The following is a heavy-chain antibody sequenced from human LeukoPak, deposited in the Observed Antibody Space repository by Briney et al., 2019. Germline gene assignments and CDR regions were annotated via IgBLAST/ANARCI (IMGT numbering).Heavy chain of an antibody. J-gene: IGHJ3*02. CDR1: GVTFSSYA. V-gene: IGHV3-64*01. CDR2: ISSNGGST. Sequence: GGSLRLSCAASGVTFSSYAMHWVRRAPGKGLEYVSAISSNGGSTYYANSVKGRFTISRDNSKNTLYLQMGSLRAEDMAVYYWARGGSSWWTDAFDIWGQGTMVTVSS. D-gene: IGHD6-13*01. CDR3: ARGGSSWWTDAFDI.